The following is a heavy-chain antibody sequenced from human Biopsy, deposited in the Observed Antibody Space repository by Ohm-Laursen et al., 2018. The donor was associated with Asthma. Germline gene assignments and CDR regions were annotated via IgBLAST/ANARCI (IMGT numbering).Heavy chain of an antibody. CDR1: GGSINNFY. Sequence: SDTLSLTCTVSGGSINNFYWSWIRQPPGKGLESIGHVYYSGSTNYNPSLKSRVTISIDASKNQFSLKLTSVTAADTAVYYCARGVITNWFDPWGQGTLVTVSS. CDR3: ARGVITNWFDP. D-gene: IGHD3-16*02. CDR2: VYYSGST. V-gene: IGHV4-59*07. J-gene: IGHJ5*02.